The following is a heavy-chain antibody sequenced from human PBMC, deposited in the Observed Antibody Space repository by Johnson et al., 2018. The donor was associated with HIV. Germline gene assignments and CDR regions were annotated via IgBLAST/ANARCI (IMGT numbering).Heavy chain of an antibody. V-gene: IGHV3-30-3*01. D-gene: IGHD3-16*01. CDR1: GFTFSSSA. J-gene: IGHJ3*02. Sequence: QVQLVESGGGVVQPGKSLRLSCAASGFTFSSSAMHWVRQAPGQGLQWVALISYDGSIKYFSDSVKGRFPISRDNAKNSLFLQMDSLRGEDTALYYCARGQAGEGSTAGAFDIWGQGTMVTVSS. CDR3: ARGQAGEGSTAGAFDI. CDR2: ISYDGSIK.